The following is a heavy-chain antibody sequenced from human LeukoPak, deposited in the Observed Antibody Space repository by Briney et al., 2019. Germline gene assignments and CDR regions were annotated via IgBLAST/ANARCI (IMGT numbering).Heavy chain of an antibody. D-gene: IGHD1-26*01. CDR3: ASSGSYRFDY. Sequence: GGSLRLSCAASGFAFSSYSMNWVRQAPGKGLEWVSHITASGTAMFYADSVKGRFTISRDNAKNSLYLQMNSLRDEDTAVYYCASSGSYRFDYWGQGTLVTVSS. CDR2: ITASGTAM. J-gene: IGHJ4*02. V-gene: IGHV3-48*02. CDR1: GFAFSSYS.